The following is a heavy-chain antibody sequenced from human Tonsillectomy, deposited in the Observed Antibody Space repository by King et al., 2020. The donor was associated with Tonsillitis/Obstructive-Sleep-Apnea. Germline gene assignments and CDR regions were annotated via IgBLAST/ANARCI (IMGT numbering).Heavy chain of an antibody. J-gene: IGHJ5*02. Sequence: VQLVESGAEVKKPGESLKISCKGSGYNFTSYWIVWVRQMPGKGLEWMGIIYPADSDTRYSPSFQGQVTISADKSINTAYLQWSSLKASDTAIYSCARRGLRDYSNWFDPWGQGTLVTVSS. V-gene: IGHV5-51*01. CDR2: IYPADSDT. D-gene: IGHD4-11*01. CDR1: GYNFTSYW. CDR3: ARRGLRDYSNWFDP.